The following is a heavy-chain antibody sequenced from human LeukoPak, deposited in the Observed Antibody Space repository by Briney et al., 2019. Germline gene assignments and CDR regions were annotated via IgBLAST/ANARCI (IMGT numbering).Heavy chain of an antibody. CDR3: ARAKRDGYNSFDY. CDR2: ISSSGSTI. J-gene: IGHJ4*02. D-gene: IGHD5-24*01. CDR1: GFTFSSYE. Sequence: GGSLRLSCAASGFTFSSYEMNWVRQAPGKGLEWVSYISSSGSTIYYADSVKGRFTISRDNAKNTLYLQMNSLRAEDTAVYYCARAKRDGYNSFDYWGQGTLVTVSS. V-gene: IGHV3-48*03.